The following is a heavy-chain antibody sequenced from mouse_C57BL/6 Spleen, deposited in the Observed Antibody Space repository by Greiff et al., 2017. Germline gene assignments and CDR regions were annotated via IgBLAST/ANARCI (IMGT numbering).Heavy chain of an antibody. J-gene: IGHJ4*01. D-gene: IGHD1-1*01. CDR3: ARDYGSSYGYYSIDY. CDR1: GYTFTSYW. CDR2: IHPNSGST. Sequence: VQLQQPGAELVKPGASVKLSCKASGYTFTSYWMHWVKQRPGQGLEWIGMIHPNSGSTNYNEKFKSKATLTVDKSSSTAYMQLSSLTSEDSAVYYCARDYGSSYGYYSIDYWGQGTSVTVSS. V-gene: IGHV1-64*01.